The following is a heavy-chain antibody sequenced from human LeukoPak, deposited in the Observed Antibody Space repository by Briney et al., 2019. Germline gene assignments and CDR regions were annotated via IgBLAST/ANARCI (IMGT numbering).Heavy chain of an antibody. CDR3: AKGGGYGGYDTDAFDI. CDR2: IPYSSSFT. J-gene: IGHJ3*02. Sequence: GGSLRLSCAASGFTFSDYHMSWIRQAPGKGLEWVSFIPYSSSFTTYTDSVMGRFTISRDNAKNSLYLQMNSLRAEDSAVYYCAKGGGYGGYDTDAFDIWGQGTMVTVSS. V-gene: IGHV3-11*06. CDR1: GFTFSDYH. D-gene: IGHD5-12*01.